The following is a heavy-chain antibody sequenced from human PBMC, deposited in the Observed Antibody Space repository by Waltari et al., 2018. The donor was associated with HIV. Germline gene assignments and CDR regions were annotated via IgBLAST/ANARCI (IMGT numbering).Heavy chain of an antibody. CDR3: ARAGRDGKLPPDY. CDR2: INSEWSST. D-gene: IGHD1-7*01. V-gene: IGHV3-74*01. CDR1: GFTFSSYW. Sequence: EVQLVESGGGLVQPGGSLRLSCAASGFTFSSYWTHWVRQAPGKGLVWVSRINSEWSSTSYADSVKGRFTISRDNAKNTLYLQMNSLRAEDTAVYYCARAGRDGKLPPDYWGQGTLVTVSS. J-gene: IGHJ4*02.